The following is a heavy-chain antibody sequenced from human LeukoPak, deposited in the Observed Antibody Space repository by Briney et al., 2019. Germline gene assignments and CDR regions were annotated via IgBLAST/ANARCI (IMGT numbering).Heavy chain of an antibody. J-gene: IGHJ4*02. CDR2: IIPIFGTA. CDR1: GGTFSSYA. CDR3: ARSGYSSGPYGDY. V-gene: IGHV1-69*05. D-gene: IGHD6-19*01. Sequence: GASVKVSCKVSGGTFSSYAISWVRQAPGQGLEWMGGIIPIFGTANYAQKFQGRVTITTDESTSTAYMELSSLRSEDTAVYYCARSGYSSGPYGDYWGQGTLVTVSS.